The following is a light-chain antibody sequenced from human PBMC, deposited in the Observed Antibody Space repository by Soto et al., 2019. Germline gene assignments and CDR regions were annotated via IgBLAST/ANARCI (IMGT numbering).Light chain of an antibody. CDR1: QTINRW. J-gene: IGKJ1*01. Sequence: DIQMTQSPSTLSASVGDRVTITCRASQTINRWLAWHQQKPGKAPNLLIYTGSSLQSGVPSRFSGSGSGTDFTLTISSLQPEDFATYYCQQSYSTPQTFGQGTKVDIK. CDR3: QQSYSTPQT. CDR2: TGS. V-gene: IGKV1-39*01.